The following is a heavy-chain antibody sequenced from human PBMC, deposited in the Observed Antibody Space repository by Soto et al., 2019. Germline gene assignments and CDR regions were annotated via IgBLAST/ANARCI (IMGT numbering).Heavy chain of an antibody. CDR1: GGPITSRTYS. V-gene: IGHV4-39*07. CDR2: INHSGST. J-gene: IGHJ5*02. D-gene: IGHD6-25*01. Sequence: SETLSLTCAVSGGPITSRTYSWGWLRQPPGKGLEWIGEINHSGSTNYNPSLKSRVTISVDTSKNQFSLKLSSVTAADTAVYYCARPHGGSSGWDNWFDPWGQGTLVTVSS. CDR3: ARPHGGSSGWDNWFDP.